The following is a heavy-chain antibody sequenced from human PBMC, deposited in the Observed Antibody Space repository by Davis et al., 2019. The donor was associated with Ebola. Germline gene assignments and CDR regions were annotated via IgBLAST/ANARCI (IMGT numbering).Heavy chain of an antibody. J-gene: IGHJ5*02. V-gene: IGHV5-51*01. Sequence: GESLKISCEGFGYTFTSYWIGWVRQTPGKGLEWMGIIYPGDSDTRYSPSFQGQVTISADKSISTAYLQWNSLKASDTAMYYCARQTHHFFGGPRTWFDPWGLGTLVTVSS. D-gene: IGHD3-3*02. CDR1: GYTFTSYW. CDR2: IYPGDSDT. CDR3: ARQTHHFFGGPRTWFDP.